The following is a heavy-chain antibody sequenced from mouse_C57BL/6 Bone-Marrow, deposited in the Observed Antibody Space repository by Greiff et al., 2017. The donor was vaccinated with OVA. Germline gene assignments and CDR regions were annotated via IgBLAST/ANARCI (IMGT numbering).Heavy chain of an antibody. CDR2: IYPGDGDI. CDR3: ARGAY. V-gene: IGHV1-80*01. Sequence: VQRVESGAELVKPGASVKISCEASGYAFSNYWMNWVKQRPGKGLEWIGQIYPGDGDINYNGKFKGKATLTADKSSSTAYMQFSSLTSEDSAVYFCARGAYWDQGNALTVSS. J-gene: IGHJ2*01. CDR1: GYAFSNYW.